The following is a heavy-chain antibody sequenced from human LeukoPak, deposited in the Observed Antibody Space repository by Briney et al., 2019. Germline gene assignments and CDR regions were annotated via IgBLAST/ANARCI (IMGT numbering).Heavy chain of an antibody. CDR1: GFTFGDYA. V-gene: IGHV3-49*03. Sequence: GGSLRLSCTASGFTFGDYAMSWFRQAPGKGLEWVGFIRSKAYGGTTEYAASVKGRFTISRDDSKSIAYLQMNGLKTEDTAVYYCTRTMVRGVMRSDYWGQGTLVTVSS. J-gene: IGHJ4*02. CDR3: TRTMVRGVMRSDY. D-gene: IGHD3-10*01. CDR2: IRSKAYGGTT.